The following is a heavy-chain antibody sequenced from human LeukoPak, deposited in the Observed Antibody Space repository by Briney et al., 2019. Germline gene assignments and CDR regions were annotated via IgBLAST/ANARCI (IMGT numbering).Heavy chain of an antibody. J-gene: IGHJ4*02. CDR1: GFTFSSYS. D-gene: IGHD6-19*01. V-gene: IGHV3-48*04. Sequence: PGGSLRLSCAASGFTFSSYSMRWVRQAPGKGLEWVSYISSSGSTVYYADSVKGRFTISRDNAKNTVYLQMNSLRAEDTAVYYCARVRAVAGTEVLYYFDYWGQGTLVTVSS. CDR2: ISSSGSTV. CDR3: ARVRAVAGTEVLYYFDY.